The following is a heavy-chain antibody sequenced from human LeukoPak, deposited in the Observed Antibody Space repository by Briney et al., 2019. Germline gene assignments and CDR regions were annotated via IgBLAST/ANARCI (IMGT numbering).Heavy chain of an antibody. CDR1: GGSFSGYY. CDR2: INHSGST. V-gene: IGHV4-34*01. CDR3: ARGGRVVPAATRWFDP. J-gene: IGHJ5*02. D-gene: IGHD2-2*01. Sequence: SETLSLTCAVYGGSFSGYYWSWIRQPPGKGLEWIGEINHSGSTNYKPSVKSRVTISVDTSKNQFSLKLSSVTAADTAVYYCARGGRVVPAATRWFDPWGQGTLVTVSS.